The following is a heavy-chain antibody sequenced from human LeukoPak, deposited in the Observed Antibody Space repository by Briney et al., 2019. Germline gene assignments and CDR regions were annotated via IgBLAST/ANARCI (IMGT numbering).Heavy chain of an antibody. CDR2: IYHSGST. CDR3: ARGRGSGSYLLRPYNWFDP. Sequence: SETLSLTCAVSGGSISSSNWWSWVRQPPGKGLEWIGEIYHSGSTNYNPSLKSRVTISVDKSKNQFSLKLSSVTAADTAVYYCARGRGSGSYLLRPYNWFDPWGQGTLVTVSS. D-gene: IGHD3-10*01. CDR1: GGSISSSNW. J-gene: IGHJ5*02. V-gene: IGHV4-4*02.